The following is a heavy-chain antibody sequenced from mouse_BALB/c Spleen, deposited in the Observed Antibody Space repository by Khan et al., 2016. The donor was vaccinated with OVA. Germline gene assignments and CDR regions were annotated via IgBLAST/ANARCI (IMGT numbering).Heavy chain of an antibody. CDR1: GYSITSGYF. Sequence: VQLKESRPGLVKPSQSLSLTCSVTGYSITSGYFWNWIRQFPGNKLEWMGYIRYDGDSNYNPSLKNRISITRDTSKNQFFLKLNSVTPEDTATCYCAGGGSSGPAWFAYWGQGTLVAVSA. CDR2: IRYDGDS. V-gene: IGHV3-6*02. D-gene: IGHD3-1*01. CDR3: AGGGSSGPAWFAY. J-gene: IGHJ3*01.